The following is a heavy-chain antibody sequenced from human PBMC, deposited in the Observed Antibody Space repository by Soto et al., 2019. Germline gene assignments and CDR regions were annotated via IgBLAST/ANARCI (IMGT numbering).Heavy chain of an antibody. CDR1: GFTFSNYA. CDR2: ISYLGSNK. J-gene: IGHJ6*02. CDR3: AKDWASMAASGGMDV. D-gene: IGHD6-19*01. V-gene: IGHV3-30*18. Sequence: QVQLVESGGGVVQPGSSLRLSCAASGFTFSNYAMHWVRQAPGKGLEWVAVISYLGSNKYNGDSVKGRFTISRDNSKNALYLQMRSLTAEETAVDFCAKDWASMAASGGMDVWGQGTTVIVSS.